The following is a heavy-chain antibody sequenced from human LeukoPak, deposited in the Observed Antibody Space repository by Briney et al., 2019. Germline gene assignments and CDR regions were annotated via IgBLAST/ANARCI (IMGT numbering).Heavy chain of an antibody. V-gene: IGHV3-11*05. CDR1: GFTFSDYY. D-gene: IGHD4-17*01. CDR2: ISGRSTFT. CDR3: ARDGAGDYVDY. J-gene: IGHJ4*02. Sequence: GGSLRLSCAASGFTFSDYYMSWVRHAPGKGLEWVSYISGRSTFTKYADSVKGRFTISRDNAKNSLYLQMNSLRAEDTAVYYCARDGAGDYVDYWGQGTLVTVSS.